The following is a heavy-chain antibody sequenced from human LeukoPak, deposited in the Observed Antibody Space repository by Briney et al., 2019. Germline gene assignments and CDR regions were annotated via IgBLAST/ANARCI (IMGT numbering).Heavy chain of an antibody. CDR2: INTYNGNT. CDR1: GYSFTSYG. V-gene: IGHV1-18*01. J-gene: IGHJ6*02. D-gene: IGHD3-10*01. Sequence: SVKVPCKASGYSFTSYGISWVRQPPGQGLEWMGWINTYNGNTHYAQKLQGRVTMTTDTATSTAYMELRSLRSDDTAAYYCARDAPGLAYYYGLDVWGQGTTVTVSS. CDR3: ARDAPGLAYYYGLDV.